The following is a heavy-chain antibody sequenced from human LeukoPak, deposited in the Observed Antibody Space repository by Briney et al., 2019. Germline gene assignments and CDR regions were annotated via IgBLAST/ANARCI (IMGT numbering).Heavy chain of an antibody. V-gene: IGHV3-21*01. D-gene: IGHD3-22*01. CDR3: ARDEDSSGYCDY. J-gene: IGHJ4*02. CDR2: ISSSSSYI. Sequence: GGSLRLSCAASGFTFSSYSMNRVRQAPGKGLEWVSSISSSSSYIYYADSVEGRFTISRDNAKNSLYLQMNSLRAEDTAVYYCARDEDSSGYCDYWGQGTLVTVSS. CDR1: GFTFSSYS.